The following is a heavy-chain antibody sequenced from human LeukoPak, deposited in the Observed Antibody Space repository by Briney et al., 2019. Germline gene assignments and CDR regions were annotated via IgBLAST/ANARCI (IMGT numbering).Heavy chain of an antibody. Sequence: SETLSLTCSVSSGSISSYYWSWIRQPPGKGLEWIGRIYRSGSTNYNPSLKSRVTISVDTSKDQFSLKVSSVTAADTAVYYCARGVYDIGWFDPWGQGTLVTVSS. J-gene: IGHJ5*02. D-gene: IGHD3-16*01. CDR3: ARGVYDIGWFDP. V-gene: IGHV4-4*08. CDR2: IYRSGST. CDR1: SGSISSYY.